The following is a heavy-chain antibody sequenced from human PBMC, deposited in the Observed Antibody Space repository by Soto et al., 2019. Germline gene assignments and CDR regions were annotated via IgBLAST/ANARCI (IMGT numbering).Heavy chain of an antibody. CDR3: ARGKGLTYYYDSSGPNDAFDI. J-gene: IGHJ3*02. V-gene: IGHV1-18*04. Sequence: ASVKVSCKASGYTFTSYGISWVRQAPGQGLELMGWISAYNGNTNYAQKLQGRVTMTTDTSTSTAYMELRSLRSDDTAVYYCARGKGLTYYYDSSGPNDAFDIWGQGTMVTV. CDR1: GYTFTSYG. D-gene: IGHD3-22*01. CDR2: ISAYNGNT.